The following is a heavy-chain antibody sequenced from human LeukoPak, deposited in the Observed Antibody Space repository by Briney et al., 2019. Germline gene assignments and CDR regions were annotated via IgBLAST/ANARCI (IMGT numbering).Heavy chain of an antibody. Sequence: TSETLSLTCTVPGDSVTNDFFWGWVRQPPGKELEWIGSFCLGRDTYYRPSLKSRVTISVDTSKNQFSLNLNSVTAADTAVYYCARWASISREPGGFFDHWGQGTLVTVSS. D-gene: IGHD1-14*01. J-gene: IGHJ4*02. V-gene: IGHV4-38-2*02. CDR3: ARWASISREPGGFFDH. CDR1: GDSVTNDFF. CDR2: FCLGRDT.